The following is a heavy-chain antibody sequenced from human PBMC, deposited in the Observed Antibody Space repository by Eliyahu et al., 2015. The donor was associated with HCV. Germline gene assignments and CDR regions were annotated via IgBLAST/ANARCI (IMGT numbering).Heavy chain of an antibody. CDR2: IRYDGSNK. V-gene: IGHV3-30*02. Sequence: QVQLVESGGGVVQPGGSLRLSCAASGFTFSSFGMHWVRQAPGKGLEGVAFIRYDGSNKYYADSVKGRFTISRDNSKNTLYLQMNSLRAEDTAVYYCAKAGRAAGTLIDYWGQGTLVTVSS. CDR1: GFTFSSFG. CDR3: AKAGRAAGTLIDY. D-gene: IGHD6-13*01. J-gene: IGHJ4*02.